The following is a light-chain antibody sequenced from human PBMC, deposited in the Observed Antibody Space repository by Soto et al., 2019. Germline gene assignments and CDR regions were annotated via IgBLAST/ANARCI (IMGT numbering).Light chain of an antibody. CDR3: MQALQTPLT. CDR1: QSLLFSNGANY. Sequence: DIVKTQSPLSLSVTPGEPASISCRSSQSLLFSNGANYLDWYLQKPGQSPQLLIYLGSNRASGVPDRFSGSGSATDFTLKISRVEAEDVGIYYCMQALQTPLTFGGGTKVEIK. CDR2: LGS. V-gene: IGKV2-28*01. J-gene: IGKJ4*01.